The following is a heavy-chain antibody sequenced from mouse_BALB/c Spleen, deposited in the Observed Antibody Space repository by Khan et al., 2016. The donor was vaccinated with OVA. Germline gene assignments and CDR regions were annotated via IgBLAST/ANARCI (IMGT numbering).Heavy chain of an antibody. V-gene: IGHV5-6*01. CDR1: GFTFSTYG. CDR2: VSTGGSYT. Sequence: EVQLVESGGDLVKPGGSLKLSCAASGFTFSTYGMSWVRQTPDKRLEWVATVSTGGSYTYYPDSVKGRFTISRDNAKNTLYLQMSGLKSKDTAMFYCTRLAYYYDSEGFAYWGQGTRVTVSA. CDR3: TRLAYYYDSEGFAY. D-gene: IGHD1-1*01. J-gene: IGHJ3*01.